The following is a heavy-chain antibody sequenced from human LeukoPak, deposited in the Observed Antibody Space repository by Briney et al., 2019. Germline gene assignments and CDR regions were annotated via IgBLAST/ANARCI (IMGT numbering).Heavy chain of an antibody. V-gene: IGHV3-49*04. Sequence: GRSLRLSCTASGFTFGDYAMSWVRQAPGKGLEWVGFIRSKACGGTTEYAASVKGRFTISRDDSKSIAYLQMNSLKTEDTAVYYCTSFRGVPYYYYGMDVWGKGTTVTVSS. D-gene: IGHD3-10*01. CDR1: GFTFGDYA. J-gene: IGHJ6*04. CDR3: TSFRGVPYYYYGMDV. CDR2: IRSKACGGTT.